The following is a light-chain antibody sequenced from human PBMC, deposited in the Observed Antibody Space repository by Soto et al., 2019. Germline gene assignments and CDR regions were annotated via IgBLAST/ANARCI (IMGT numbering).Light chain of an antibody. Sequence: DIQMTQSPSYVSASEGDRDTITCRASQDIITWLAWFQQKPGKAPRLLIYSASTLQRGVPSRFSGSGSGAEFTLTINRLQPEDVATCFCQQSDSFPFTFGPGTKVDV. V-gene: IGKV1-12*01. J-gene: IGKJ3*01. CDR3: QQSDSFPFT. CDR2: SAS. CDR1: QDIITW.